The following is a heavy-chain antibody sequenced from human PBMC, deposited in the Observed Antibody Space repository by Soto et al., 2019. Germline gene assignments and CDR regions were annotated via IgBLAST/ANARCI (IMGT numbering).Heavy chain of an antibody. D-gene: IGHD3-10*01. CDR2: ISSSGTTI. J-gene: IGHJ3*01. CDR1: GFTFSTYE. CDR3: ATRSGGGGAFDF. V-gene: IGHV3-48*03. Sequence: EVQLVESGGGLVQPGGSLRLSCAASGFTFSTYEMNWVRQAPGKGLEWVSYISSSGTTIYYADSVKGRFTISRDNAKNSLYLQMNSVRAEDTAVYYCATRSGGGGAFDFWGQGTMVIVSA.